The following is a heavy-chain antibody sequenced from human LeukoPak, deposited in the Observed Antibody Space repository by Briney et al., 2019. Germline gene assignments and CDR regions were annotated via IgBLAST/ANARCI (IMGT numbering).Heavy chain of an antibody. V-gene: IGHV3-21*01. Sequence: GGPLRLSCAASGFTFSSYSMNWVRQAPGKGLEWVSSISSSSSYINYADSVKGRFTISRDNAKNSLYLQMNSLRAEDTAVYYCARDPRAYYYGSGSYEPSDYWGQGTLVTVSS. J-gene: IGHJ4*02. CDR3: ARDPRAYYYGSGSYEPSDY. CDR1: GFTFSSYS. D-gene: IGHD3-10*01. CDR2: ISSSSSYI.